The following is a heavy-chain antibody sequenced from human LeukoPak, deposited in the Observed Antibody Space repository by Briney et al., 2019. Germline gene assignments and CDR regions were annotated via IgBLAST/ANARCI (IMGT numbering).Heavy chain of an antibody. CDR2: INPNSGGT. J-gene: IGHJ4*02. CDR1: GYTFTNYA. CDR3: ARDSNVLRYFDWLLPFDY. Sequence: ASVKVSCKASGYTFTNYAMNWVRQAPGQGLEWMGWINPNSGGTNYAQKFQGRVTMTRDTSISTAYMELRSLRSDDTAVYYCARDSNVLRYFDWLLPFDYWGQGTLVTVSS. D-gene: IGHD3-9*01. V-gene: IGHV1-2*02.